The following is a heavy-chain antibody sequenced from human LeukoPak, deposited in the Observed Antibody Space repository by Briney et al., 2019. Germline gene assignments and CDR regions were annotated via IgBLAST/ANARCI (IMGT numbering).Heavy chain of an antibody. V-gene: IGHV4-34*01. CDR2: INHSGST. D-gene: IGHD5-12*01. Sequence: SETLSLTCAVYGGSFSGYYWSWIRQPPGKGLEWIGEINHSGSTNYNPSLKSRVTISVDTSKNQFSLKLSSVTAADTAVYYCAREPTSGREPTSGRPLDYWGQGTLVTVSS. J-gene: IGHJ4*02. CDR1: GGSFSGYY. CDR3: AREPTSGREPTSGRPLDY.